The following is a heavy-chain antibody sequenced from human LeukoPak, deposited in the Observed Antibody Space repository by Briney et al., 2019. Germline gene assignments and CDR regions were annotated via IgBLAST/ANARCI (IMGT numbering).Heavy chain of an antibody. V-gene: IGHV3-23*01. CDR3: AKDWGYGSGTYYPH. CDR1: GFTFSSNS. J-gene: IGHJ4*02. D-gene: IGHD3-10*01. CDR2: ITNNGATT. Sequence: SGGSLRLSCAASGFTFSSNSTNWVRQAPGRGLEWVSVITNNGATTYYADSVKGRFTISRDNSKNMLYLQMNSLRAEDTAVYYCAKDWGYGSGTYYPHWGQGTLVTVSS.